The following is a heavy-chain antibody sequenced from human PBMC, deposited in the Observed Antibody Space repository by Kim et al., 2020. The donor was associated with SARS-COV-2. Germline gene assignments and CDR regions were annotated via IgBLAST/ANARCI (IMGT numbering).Heavy chain of an antibody. V-gene: IGHV4-34*01. CDR2: INHSGST. CDR1: GGSFSGYY. Sequence: SETLSLTCAVYGGSFSGYYWSWIRQPPGKGLEWIGEINHSGSTNYNPSLKSRVTISVDTSKNQFSLKLSSVTAADTAVYYCASRRSPQEHFVDYWGQGTLVTVSS. D-gene: IGHD3-16*02. J-gene: IGHJ4*02. CDR3: ASRRSPQEHFVDY.